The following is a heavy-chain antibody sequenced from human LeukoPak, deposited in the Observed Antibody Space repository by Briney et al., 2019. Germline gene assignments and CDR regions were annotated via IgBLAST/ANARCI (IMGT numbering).Heavy chain of an antibody. J-gene: IGHJ4*02. Sequence: GGSLRLSCAASGFTFTNYAMSWVRQAAGKGLEWVSAISGNGDSAYYAVSVRGRFTISRDNSRNTLYLQMNSLRADDTAVYYCAKDTGYCGGDCYSYWGQGTLVTVSS. CDR3: AKDTGYCGGDCYSY. CDR1: GFTFTNYA. D-gene: IGHD2-21*02. CDR2: ISGNGDSA. V-gene: IGHV3-23*01.